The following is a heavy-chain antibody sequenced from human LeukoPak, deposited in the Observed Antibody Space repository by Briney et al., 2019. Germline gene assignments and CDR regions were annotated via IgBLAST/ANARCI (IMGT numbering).Heavy chain of an antibody. CDR2: IYTSGST. J-gene: IGHJ4*02. V-gene: IGHV4-61*02. D-gene: IGHD3-10*01. CDR3: ARHVSVYYSSFDY. CDR1: GGSISSGSYY. Sequence: PSETLSLTCTVSGGSISSGSYYWSWIRQPAGKGLEWIGRIYTSGSTNYNPSLKSRVTISVDTSKKQFSLNLTSVTAADTAVYYCARHVSVYYSSFDYWGRGTLVTVSS.